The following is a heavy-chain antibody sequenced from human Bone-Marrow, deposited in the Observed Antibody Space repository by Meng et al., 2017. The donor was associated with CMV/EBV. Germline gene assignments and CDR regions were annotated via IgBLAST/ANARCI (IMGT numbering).Heavy chain of an antibody. CDR1: GFIFNNYW. Sequence: GESLKISCATSGFIFNNYWMSWVRQAPGKGLEWVANIKQDGSEKHYVDSVKGRFTISRDNAKNSVFLKMSSLRAEDTAVYYCARESPSVSYYYGMEVWGQGTTVTVSS. V-gene: IGHV3-7*01. CDR3: ARESPSVSYYYGMEV. CDR2: IKQDGSEK. J-gene: IGHJ6*01. D-gene: IGHD5/OR15-5a*01.